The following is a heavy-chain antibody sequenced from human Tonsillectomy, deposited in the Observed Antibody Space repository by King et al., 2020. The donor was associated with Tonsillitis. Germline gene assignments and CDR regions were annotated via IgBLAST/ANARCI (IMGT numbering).Heavy chain of an antibody. D-gene: IGHD4-23*01. CDR3: ARDDGYGGPWGVYYFYALDV. CDR2: IKQEGNQK. CDR1: GFTFRSYW. J-gene: IGHJ6*02. Sequence: QLVQSGGGLVQPGGSLRLSCAASGFTFRSYWMSWVRQAPGKGLEWVANIKQEGNQKYYVDSVKGRFTISRDNAKNSLYLQMNSLRAEDTAVYYCARDDGYGGPWGVYYFYALDVWGQGTTVTVS. V-gene: IGHV3-7*01.